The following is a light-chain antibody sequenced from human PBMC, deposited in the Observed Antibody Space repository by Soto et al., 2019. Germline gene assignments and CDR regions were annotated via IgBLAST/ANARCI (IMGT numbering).Light chain of an antibody. Sequence: QSALTQPPSASGSPGQSVTISCTGTSSDVGGYNYVAWYQQHPGKAPKLMIYEVSKRPSGVPDRFSGSKSGSTASLTVSGLQAEDEADYYCGSYGGSNIGVFGGGTKLTVL. V-gene: IGLV2-8*01. CDR3: GSYGGSNIGV. CDR2: EVS. J-gene: IGLJ3*02. CDR1: SSDVGGYNY.